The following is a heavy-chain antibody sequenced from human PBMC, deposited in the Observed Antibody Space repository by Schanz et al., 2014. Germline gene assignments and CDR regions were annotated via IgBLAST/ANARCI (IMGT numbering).Heavy chain of an antibody. V-gene: IGHV4-30-4*07. Sequence: QVQLQESGPGLVKPSQTLSLTCAVSGGSISSGGYSWSWIRQPPGKGLEWLGYIHYSGSSYYNPSLKSRVTISVDPSRRRFPLRLSSMTAADTAVYYCARDSRYYGMDVWGQGTTVTVSS. CDR3: ARDSRYYGMDV. CDR1: GGSISSGGYS. CDR2: IHYSGSS. J-gene: IGHJ6*02.